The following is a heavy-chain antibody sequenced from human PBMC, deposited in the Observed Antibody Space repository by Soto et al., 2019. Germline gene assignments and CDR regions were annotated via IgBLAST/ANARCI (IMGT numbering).Heavy chain of an antibody. D-gene: IGHD3-22*01. V-gene: IGHV4-39*01. J-gene: IGHJ4*02. CDR3: ARHALYYYDSSGLDY. Sequence: PSETLSLTCTVSGGSISSSSYYWGWIRQPPGKGLEWIGSIYYSGSTYYNPSLKSRVTISVDTSKNQFSLKLSSVTAADTAVYYCARHALYYYDSSGLDYWGQGTLVTVSS. CDR1: GGSISSSSYY. CDR2: IYYSGST.